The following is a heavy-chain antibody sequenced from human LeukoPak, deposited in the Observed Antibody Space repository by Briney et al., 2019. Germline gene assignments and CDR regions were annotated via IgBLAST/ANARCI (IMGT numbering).Heavy chain of an antibody. Sequence: SETLSLTCAVSGYSMSSGYYWGWIRQPPGKGLEWVGSMYHSGSTYYNPSLKSRVTISVDRSKTQSSLKMSSVTAADTAVYYCARDTLGGSGSYYSATNWFDPWGQGTLVTVSS. D-gene: IGHD3-10*01. CDR1: GYSMSSGYY. CDR3: ARDTLGGSGSYYSATNWFDP. V-gene: IGHV4-38-2*02. J-gene: IGHJ5*02. CDR2: MYHSGST.